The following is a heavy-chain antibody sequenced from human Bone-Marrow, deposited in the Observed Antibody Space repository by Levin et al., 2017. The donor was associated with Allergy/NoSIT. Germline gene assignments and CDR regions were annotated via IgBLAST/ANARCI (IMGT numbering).Heavy chain of an antibody. CDR3: ASSIRNAFDI. Sequence: NTSETLSLTCTVSGGSISSYYWSWIRQPAGKGLEWIGRIYTSGSTNYNPSLKSRVTMSVDTSKNQFSLKLSSVTAADTAVYYCASSIRNAFDIWGQGTMVTVSS. D-gene: IGHD2-2*01. CDR2: IYTSGST. J-gene: IGHJ3*02. V-gene: IGHV4-4*07. CDR1: GGSISSYY.